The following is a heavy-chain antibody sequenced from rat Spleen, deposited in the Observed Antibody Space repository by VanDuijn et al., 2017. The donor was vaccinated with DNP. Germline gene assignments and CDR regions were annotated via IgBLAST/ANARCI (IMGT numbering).Heavy chain of an antibody. D-gene: IGHD1-11*01. J-gene: IGHJ4*01. Sequence: EVQIQESGPGLVKPSQSLSLTCSVTGFSITGSYRWNWIRKFPGNKLEWMGYINSAGSTNYNPSLKSRISITRETSKNQIFLQVNSVTTEDTATYYCARSRGPMDAWGQGTSVTVSS. V-gene: IGHV3-3*01. CDR1: GFSITGSYR. CDR3: ARSRGPMDA. CDR2: INSAGST.